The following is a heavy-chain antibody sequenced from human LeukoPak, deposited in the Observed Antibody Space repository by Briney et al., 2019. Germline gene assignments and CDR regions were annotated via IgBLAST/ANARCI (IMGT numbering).Heavy chain of an antibody. V-gene: IGHV4-59*01. CDR2: IYYSGST. CDR3: ARRTYYYGSGSYILDY. Sequence: SETLSLTCTVSGGSISSYYWSWIRQPPGKGLEWIGYIYYSGSTNYNPSLKSRVTISVDTSKNQFSLKLSSVIAADTAVYYCARRTYYYGSGSYILDYWGQGTLVTVSS. D-gene: IGHD3-10*01. J-gene: IGHJ4*02. CDR1: GGSISSYY.